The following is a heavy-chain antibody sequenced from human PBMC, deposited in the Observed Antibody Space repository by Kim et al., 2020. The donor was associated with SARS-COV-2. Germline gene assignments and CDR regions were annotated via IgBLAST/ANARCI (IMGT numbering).Heavy chain of an antibody. D-gene: IGHD1-26*01. CDR3: AKPSRDSVIYLVLDY. V-gene: IGHV3-49*04. CDR2: IRSKAYGGAS. Sequence: GGSLRPSCTTSGFNFGDFAMSWVRQAPGKGLEWVGFIRSKAYGGASQYAASVKGRFTISRDDSKSIAYLQMNSLKTEDTAVYYCAKPSRDSVIYLVLDYWGQGSLVTVS. J-gene: IGHJ4*02. CDR1: GFNFGDFA.